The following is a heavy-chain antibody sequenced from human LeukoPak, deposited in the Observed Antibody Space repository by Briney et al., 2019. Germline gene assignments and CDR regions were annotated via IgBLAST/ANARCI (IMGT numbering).Heavy chain of an antibody. Sequence: GASVKVSCKASGYTFTSYGISWVRQAPGQGLEWMGWISAYNGNTNYAQKLQGRVTMTTDTSTSTACMELRSLRSDDTAVYYCARDSPYYYGSGSYQENWFDPWGQGTLVTVSS. CDR3: ARDSPYYYGSGSYQENWFDP. J-gene: IGHJ5*02. V-gene: IGHV1-18*01. CDR1: GYTFTSYG. D-gene: IGHD3-10*01. CDR2: ISAYNGNT.